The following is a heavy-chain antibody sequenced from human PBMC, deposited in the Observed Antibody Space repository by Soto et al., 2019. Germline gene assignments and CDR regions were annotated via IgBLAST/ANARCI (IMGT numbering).Heavy chain of an antibody. D-gene: IGHD3-22*01. J-gene: IGHJ5*02. CDR1: GGYISSYY. CDR2: IYYSGST. V-gene: IGHV4-59*01. Sequence: SETLSLTCTVSGGYISSYYWSWIRQPPGKGLEWIGYIYYSGSTNYNPSLKSRVTISVDTSKNQFSLKLSSVTAADTAVYYCARVDHYYDSSGSYFDNWFDPWGQGTLVTVSS. CDR3: ARVDHYYDSSGSYFDNWFDP.